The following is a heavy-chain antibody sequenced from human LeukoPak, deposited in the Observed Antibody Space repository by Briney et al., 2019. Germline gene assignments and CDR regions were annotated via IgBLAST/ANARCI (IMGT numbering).Heavy chain of an antibody. D-gene: IGHD1-26*01. CDR2: INPSGGST. J-gene: IGHJ6*03. CDR3: ARGPVWVGASHSYYYYMGV. CDR1: GYTFTSYY. Sequence: ASVKVSCKASGYTFTSYYMHWVRQAPGQGLEWMGIINPSGGSTSYAQKFQGRVTITRNTSISTAYMELSSLRSEDTAVYYCARGPVWVGASHSYYYYMGVWGKGTTVTVSS. V-gene: IGHV1-46*01.